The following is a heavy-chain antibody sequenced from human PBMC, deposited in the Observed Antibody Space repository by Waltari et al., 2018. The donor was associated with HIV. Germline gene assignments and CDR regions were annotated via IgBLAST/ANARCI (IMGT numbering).Heavy chain of an antibody. CDR3: TTLVLLGVGMDV. J-gene: IGHJ6*02. D-gene: IGHD3-10*01. Sequence: EVQLVESGGGLVKPGGSLRLSCAASGFTFSNAWMSWVRQAPGKGLEWVGRMKSKTEGGTTDYAAPVKGRFTISRDDSKNTLDLQMNSLKTEDTAVYYCTTLVLLGVGMDVWGQGTTVTVSS. CDR2: MKSKTEGGTT. CDR1: GFTFSNAW. V-gene: IGHV3-15*01.